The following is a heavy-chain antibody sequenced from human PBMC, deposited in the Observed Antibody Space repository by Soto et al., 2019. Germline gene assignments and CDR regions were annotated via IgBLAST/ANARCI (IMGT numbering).Heavy chain of an antibody. CDR2: IYYSGST. Sequence: SATLSLTCTFSGGSISSSSYYWGLIRQPPGKGLEWIGSIYYSGSTYYNPSLKSRVTISVDTSKNQFSLKLSSVTAAETAGYYWASSIAARPLYYFADPGHGTPITVSS. V-gene: IGHV4-39*01. D-gene: IGHD6-6*01. CDR1: GGSISSSSYY. J-gene: IGHJ4*01. CDR3: ASSIAARPLYYFAD.